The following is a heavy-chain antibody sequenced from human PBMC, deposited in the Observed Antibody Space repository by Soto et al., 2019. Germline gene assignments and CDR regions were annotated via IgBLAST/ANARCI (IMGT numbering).Heavy chain of an antibody. Sequence: QVQLVDSGGGVVQPGKSLRLSCVVSGFTFSTYGMHWVRQAPGKGLEWVAVIWHDGSRKYYAGSVKGRFTISRDDSTNTMDLQRNSLKVDDTAVYYSARDSGLYGIDVWGQGTTVIVSS. CDR3: ARDSGLYGIDV. CDR1: GFTFSTYG. D-gene: IGHD3-10*01. V-gene: IGHV3-33*01. CDR2: IWHDGSRK. J-gene: IGHJ6*02.